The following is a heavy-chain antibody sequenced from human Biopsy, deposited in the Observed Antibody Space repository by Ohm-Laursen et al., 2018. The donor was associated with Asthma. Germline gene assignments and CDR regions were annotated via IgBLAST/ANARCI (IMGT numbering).Heavy chain of an antibody. J-gene: IGHJ3*02. V-gene: IGHV3-23*01. CDR2: ITGSGGGT. Sequence: SLRLSCAASGFTFSSYAMSWVRQAPGKGLEWVSSITGSGGGTYYADSVKGRFTVSRDNSKNTLYLQMNSLRAEDTAVYYCAKESGSNYAFDIWGQGTMVTVSS. CDR1: GFTFSSYA. D-gene: IGHD1-1*01. CDR3: AKESGSNYAFDI.